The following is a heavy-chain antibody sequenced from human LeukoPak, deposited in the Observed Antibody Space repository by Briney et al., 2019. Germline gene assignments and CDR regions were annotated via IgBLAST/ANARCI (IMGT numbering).Heavy chain of an antibody. Sequence: ASVKVSCKASGYTFTSYGISWVRQAPGQGLEWMGIINPSGGSTSYAQKFQGRVTMTRDTSTSTVYMELSSLRSEDTAVYYCARSSLIAPGDYWGQGTLVTVSS. CDR2: INPSGGST. CDR1: GYTFTSYG. CDR3: ARSSLIAPGDY. D-gene: IGHD3-16*01. V-gene: IGHV1-46*01. J-gene: IGHJ4*02.